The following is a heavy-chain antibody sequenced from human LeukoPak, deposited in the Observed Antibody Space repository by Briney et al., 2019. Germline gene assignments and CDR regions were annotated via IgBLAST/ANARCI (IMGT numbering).Heavy chain of an antibody. J-gene: IGHJ4*02. CDR2: ISYDGSNK. D-gene: IGHD3-9*01. CDR3: AKGALRYFDWLKCFVDY. CDR1: GFTFSSYG. V-gene: IGHV3-30*18. Sequence: GRSLRLSCAASGFTFSSYGMHWVRQAPGKGLEWVAVISYDGSNKYYADSVKGRFTISRDNSKNTLYLQMKSLRAEDTAVYYCAKGALRYFDWLKCFVDYWGQGTLVTVSS.